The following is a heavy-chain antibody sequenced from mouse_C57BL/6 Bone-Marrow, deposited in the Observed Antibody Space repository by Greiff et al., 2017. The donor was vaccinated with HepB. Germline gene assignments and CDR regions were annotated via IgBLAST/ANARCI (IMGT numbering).Heavy chain of an antibody. J-gene: IGHJ4*01. CDR2: ISNGGGST. CDR1: GFTFSDYY. Sequence: DVKLVESGGGLVQPGGSLKLSCAASGFTFSDYYMYWVRQTPEKRLEWVAYISNGGGSTYYPDTVKGRFTISRDNAKNTLYLQMSRLKSEDTAMYYCARLATDYAMDYWGQGTSVTVSS. D-gene: IGHD1-1*01. V-gene: IGHV5-12*01. CDR3: ARLATDYAMDY.